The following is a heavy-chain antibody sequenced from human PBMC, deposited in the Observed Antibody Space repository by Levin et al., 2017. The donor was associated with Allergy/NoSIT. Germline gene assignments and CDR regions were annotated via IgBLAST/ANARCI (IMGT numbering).Heavy chain of an antibody. Sequence: GGSLRLSCAASGFTFSSYSMNWVRQAPGKGLEWVSYISSSSSTIYYADSVKGRFTISRDNAKNSLYLQMNSLRDEDTAVYYCARDSTSSGYYYGMDVWGQGTTVTVSS. J-gene: IGHJ6*02. V-gene: IGHV3-48*02. CDR1: GFTFSSYS. CDR3: ARDSTSSGYYYGMDV. D-gene: IGHD5/OR15-5a*01. CDR2: ISSSSSTI.